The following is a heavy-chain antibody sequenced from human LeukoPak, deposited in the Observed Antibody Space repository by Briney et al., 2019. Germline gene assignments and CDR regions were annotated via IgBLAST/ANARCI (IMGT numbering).Heavy chain of an antibody. Sequence: GGSLRLSCAASGFTFYTYAMTWVRQAPGKGLEWVSTIIGSGGNTFYADSVKGRFTISRDNSKNTLSLQLTSLRAEDTGIYFCARDGGHPLTSYYRAYWGQGTLVTVSS. J-gene: IGHJ4*02. CDR3: ARDGGHPLTSYYRAY. CDR1: GFTFYTYA. D-gene: IGHD4-4*01. CDR2: IIGSGGNT. V-gene: IGHV3-23*01.